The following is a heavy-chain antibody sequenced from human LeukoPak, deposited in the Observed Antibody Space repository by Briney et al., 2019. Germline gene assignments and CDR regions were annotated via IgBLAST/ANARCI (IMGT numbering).Heavy chain of an antibody. CDR1: GFTFSSYG. CDR3: AKDSRLFGYDFWSGYIFDY. Sequence: GGSLRLSCEASGFTFSSYGMHWVRQAPGKGLEWVAFIRFDGSNKYYADSVKGRFTISRDNSKNTLYLQMNSLRAEDTAVYYCAKDSRLFGYDFWSGYIFDYWGQGTLVTVSS. CDR2: IRFDGSNK. V-gene: IGHV3-30*02. J-gene: IGHJ4*02. D-gene: IGHD3-3*01.